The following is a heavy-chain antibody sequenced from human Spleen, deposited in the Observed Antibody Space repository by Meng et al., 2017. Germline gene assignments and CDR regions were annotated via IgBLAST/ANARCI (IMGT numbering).Heavy chain of an antibody. CDR1: GNSFTYRY. Sequence: QMQLVQSGAEVKKTGSSVKVSCKASGNSFTYRYLHWVRQAPRQALEWMAWLGAHDGDTSHAPKFQGRVTVSADRPTATAYMELRSLRSDDTAVYYCARGTPGRSYSDYWGQGTLVTVSS. J-gene: IGHJ4*02. CDR3: ARGTPGRSYSDY. CDR2: LGAHDGDT. V-gene: IGHV1-45*01. D-gene: IGHD3-10*01.